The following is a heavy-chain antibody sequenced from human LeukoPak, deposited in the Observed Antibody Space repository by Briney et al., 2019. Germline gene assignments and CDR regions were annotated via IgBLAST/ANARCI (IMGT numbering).Heavy chain of an antibody. CDR2: ISSSGSTI. CDR1: GFTFSSYE. D-gene: IGHD3-10*02. CDR3: AELGITMIGGV. Sequence: GGSLRLSCAASGFTFSSYEMNWVRQAPGKGLEWVSYISSSGSTIYYADPVQGRFTISRENAKNSLYLHMHSPRAQDTAVYYCAELGITMIGGVWGKGTTVTISS. J-gene: IGHJ6*04. V-gene: IGHV3-48*03.